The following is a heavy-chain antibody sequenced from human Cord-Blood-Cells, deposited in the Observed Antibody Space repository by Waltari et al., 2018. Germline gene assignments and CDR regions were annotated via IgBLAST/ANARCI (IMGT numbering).Heavy chain of an antibody. D-gene: IGHD3-3*01. J-gene: IGHJ4*02. V-gene: IGHV4-61*01. Sequence: QVQLQESGPGLVKPSETLSLTCTVSGGSVSSGSYYWSWIRQPPGKGLAWSGYISYSGSTNYNPSLKSRVTISVDTSKNQFSLKLSSVTAADTAVYYCARGSTIFGVVIDYWGQGTLVTVSS. CDR1: GGSVSSGSYY. CDR2: ISYSGST. CDR3: ARGSTIFGVVIDY.